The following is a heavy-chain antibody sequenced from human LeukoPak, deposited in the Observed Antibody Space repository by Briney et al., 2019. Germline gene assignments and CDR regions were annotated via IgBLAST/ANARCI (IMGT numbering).Heavy chain of an antibody. V-gene: IGHV3-48*01. J-gene: IGHJ4*02. CDR3: AREYGDFDY. CDR1: GFTLNDYN. Sequence: GGSLRLSCAASGFTLNDYNMHWVRQVPGKGLEWISYSSNIPTTTFYADSVKGRFTISRDNSKNTLYLQMNSLRAEDTAVYYCAREYGDFDYWGQGTLVTVSS. CDR2: SSNIPTTT. D-gene: IGHD4-17*01.